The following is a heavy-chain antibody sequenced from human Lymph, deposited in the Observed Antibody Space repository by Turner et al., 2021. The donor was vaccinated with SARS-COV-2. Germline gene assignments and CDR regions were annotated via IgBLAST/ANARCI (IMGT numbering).Heavy chain of an antibody. CDR3: ARDLGTYGMDV. CDR2: IYSGGTT. Sequence: EVQPVETGGGLIEHGGSLRLSCAASGIIVSRNYMNWVRQAPGKGLEWVSVIYSGGTTYCADSVEGRFTISRDNSKNTLYLQMNSLRVEDTAVYYCARDLGTYGMDVWGQGTTVTVSS. CDR1: GIIVSRNY. V-gene: IGHV3-53*02. D-gene: IGHD6-13*01. J-gene: IGHJ6*02.